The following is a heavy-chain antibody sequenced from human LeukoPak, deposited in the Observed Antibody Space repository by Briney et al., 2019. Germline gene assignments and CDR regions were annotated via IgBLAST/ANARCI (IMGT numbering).Heavy chain of an antibody. CDR3: ASLLWFGTTNWFDP. D-gene: IGHD3-10*01. V-gene: IGHV7-4-1*02. CDR2: INTNTGNP. J-gene: IGHJ5*02. CDR1: GYTFTSYA. Sequence: ASVKVSCKASGYTFTSYAVNWVRQAPGQGLEWMGWINTNTGNPTYAQGFTGRFVFSLDTSVSTAYLQISSLKAEDTAVYYSASLLWFGTTNWFDPWGQGTLVTVSS.